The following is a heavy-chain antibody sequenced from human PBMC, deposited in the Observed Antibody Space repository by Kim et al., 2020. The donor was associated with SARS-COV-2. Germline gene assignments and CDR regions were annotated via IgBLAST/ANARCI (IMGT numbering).Heavy chain of an antibody. V-gene: IGHV3-30*18. CDR2: ISYDGSNK. D-gene: IGHD1-26*01. CDR3: AKGTSGSYADY. CDR1: GFTFSSYG. Sequence: GGSLRLSCAAYGFTFSSYGMHWVRQAPGKGLEWVAVISYDGSNKYYADSVKGRFTISRDNSKNTLYLQMNSLRAEDTAVYYCAKGTSGSYADYWGQGTLVTVSS. J-gene: IGHJ4*02.